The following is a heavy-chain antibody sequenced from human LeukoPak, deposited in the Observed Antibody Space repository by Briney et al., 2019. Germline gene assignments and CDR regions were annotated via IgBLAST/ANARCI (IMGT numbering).Heavy chain of an antibody. CDR3: ARCSGGSCYKPDFDY. CDR2: TSTYNGNT. Sequence: ASVKLSCNSSAYTFATYGISWVRQASGPGLERIAWTSTYNGNTNYAQKLQGRVTMTTDTSTSTAYMELRSLRSDDTAVYYCARCSGGSCYKPDFDYWGQGTLVTVSS. D-gene: IGHD2-15*01. V-gene: IGHV1-18*01. CDR1: AYTFATYG. J-gene: IGHJ4*02.